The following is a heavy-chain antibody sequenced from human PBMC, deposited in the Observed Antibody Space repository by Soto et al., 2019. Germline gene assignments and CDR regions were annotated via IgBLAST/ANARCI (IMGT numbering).Heavy chain of an antibody. CDR2: ISGSGDST. V-gene: IGHV3-23*01. D-gene: IGHD6-13*01. Sequence: EVQLLESGGGLVQPGGSLRLSCAASGFTFSSYAMSWVRQAPGNGLEWVSVISGSGDSTYYADSERGRFTISRDNSKNTLYLQMNSLRAEDTAVYYCAKDRDGAAAGPTKFYGMDVWGQGTTVTVSS. CDR3: AKDRDGAAAGPTKFYGMDV. CDR1: GFTFSSYA. J-gene: IGHJ6*02.